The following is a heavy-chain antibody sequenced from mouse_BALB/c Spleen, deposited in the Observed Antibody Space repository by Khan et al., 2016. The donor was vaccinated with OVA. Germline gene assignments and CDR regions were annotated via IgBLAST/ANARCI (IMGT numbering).Heavy chain of an antibody. V-gene: IGHV1-77*01. CDR1: GYTFTDYY. J-gene: IGHJ3*01. D-gene: IGHD2-10*01. Sequence: QVQLQQSGAELARPGASVKLSCKASGYTFTDYYINWVKQRTGQGLEWIGEIYPGNDHTYYNETFKGKATLTADKSSSTAYMQLSSLTSEDSAVYFCARSSSPTILTWFPYWGQGTLVTVSA. CDR3: ARSSSPTILTWFPY. CDR2: IYPGNDHT.